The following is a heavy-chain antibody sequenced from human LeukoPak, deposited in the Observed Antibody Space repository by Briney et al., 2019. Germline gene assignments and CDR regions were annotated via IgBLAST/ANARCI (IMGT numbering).Heavy chain of an antibody. CDR3: ARDGDFYANCFDP. CDR1: GYTFTDYY. Sequence: ASVKVSCKASGYTFTDYYMHWVRQAPGQGLEWMGWINPNSGDTNYAQKFQGRVTMTRDASISTAYMELSRLESDDTAVYYCARDGDFYANCFDPWGQGALVTVSS. D-gene: IGHD2/OR15-2a*01. V-gene: IGHV1-2*02. J-gene: IGHJ5*02. CDR2: INPNSGDT.